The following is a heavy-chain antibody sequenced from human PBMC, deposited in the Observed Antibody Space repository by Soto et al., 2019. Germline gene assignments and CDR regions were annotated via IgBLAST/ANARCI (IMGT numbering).Heavy chain of an antibody. CDR1: GSTFTDFT. J-gene: IGHJ3*02. Sequence: GGSLRLSCAGSGSTFTDFTMTWVRQAPGKGLEWVSAISGDGLSTYYAGSVKGRFTISRDNSKTTLYLQMNSLRAEDTAVYYCARRPDAVDIWGRGTMVTVSS. CDR2: ISGDGLST. CDR3: ARRPDAVDI. V-gene: IGHV3-23*01.